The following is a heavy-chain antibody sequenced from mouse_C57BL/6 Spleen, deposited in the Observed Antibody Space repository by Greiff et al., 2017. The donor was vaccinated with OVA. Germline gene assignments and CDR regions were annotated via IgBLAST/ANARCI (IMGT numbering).Heavy chain of an antibody. Sequence: QVQLQQSGAELVKPGASVKMSCKASGYTFTSYWITWVKQRPGQGLEWIGDIYPGSGSTNYNEKFKSKATLTVDTSSSTAYMQLSSLTSEDSAVYYCAREGLNDPYAMDYWGQGTSVTVSS. J-gene: IGHJ4*01. D-gene: IGHD2-3*01. CDR2: IYPGSGST. CDR3: AREGLNDPYAMDY. CDR1: GYTFTSYW. V-gene: IGHV1-55*01.